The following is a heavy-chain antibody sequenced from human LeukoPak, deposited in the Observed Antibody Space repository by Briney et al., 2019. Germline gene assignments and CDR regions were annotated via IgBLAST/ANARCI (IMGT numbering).Heavy chain of an antibody. CDR2: IHTGGDT. CDR1: GFTVSSNY. Sequence: PGGSLRLSCAASGFTVSSNYMSWVRQAPGKGLEWVAVIHTGGDTYYPDSVQGRFTISRDSSKNTLHLQMNSLRGEDTAVYYCARVVSLSGIGYFDYWGRGTLVTVSS. CDR3: ARVVSLSGIGYFDY. J-gene: IGHJ4*02. D-gene: IGHD3-10*01. V-gene: IGHV3-53*01.